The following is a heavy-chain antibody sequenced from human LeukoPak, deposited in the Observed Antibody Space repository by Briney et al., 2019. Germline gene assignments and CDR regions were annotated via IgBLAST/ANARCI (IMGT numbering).Heavy chain of an antibody. Sequence: GASVKVSCKASGGTFSSYAISWVRQAPGQGLEWMGGIIPISGTANYAQKFQGRVTITTDESTSTAYMELSSLRSEDTAVYYCAREQGSDYDFWSGTQYAFDIWGQGTMVTVSS. CDR1: GGTFSSYA. CDR2: IIPISGTA. J-gene: IGHJ3*02. V-gene: IGHV1-69*05. D-gene: IGHD3-3*01. CDR3: AREQGSDYDFWSGTQYAFDI.